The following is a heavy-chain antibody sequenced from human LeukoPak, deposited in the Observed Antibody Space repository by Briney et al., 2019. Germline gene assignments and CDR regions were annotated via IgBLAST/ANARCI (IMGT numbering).Heavy chain of an antibody. Sequence: PGGSLRLSCAASGFTFSNYWMTWVRQAPGKGLEWVANIKHDGSEKYYVDSVKGQFTISRDNAKNSMYLQMNSLRVEDTAVYYCARDDSGPHYWGQGTLVTVSS. CDR1: GFTFSNYW. D-gene: IGHD6-19*01. CDR2: IKHDGSEK. V-gene: IGHV3-7*01. CDR3: ARDDSGPHY. J-gene: IGHJ4*02.